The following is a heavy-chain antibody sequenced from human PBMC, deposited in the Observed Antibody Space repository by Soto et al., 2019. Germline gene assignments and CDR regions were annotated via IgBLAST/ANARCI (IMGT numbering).Heavy chain of an antibody. CDR1: GGTFRGYY. CDR2: INHSGST. D-gene: IGHD3-10*01. V-gene: IGHV4-34*01. Sequence: PSETLSLTNAVYGGTFRGYYWSWIRQPKGKGLEWIGEINHSGSTNYNPSLKSRVTISVDTSKNQFSLKLSSVTAADTAVYYCARGTTGPTYYYGSGSQVELYNWFDPWGQGTLVTVSS. J-gene: IGHJ5*02. CDR3: ARGTTGPTYYYGSGSQVELYNWFDP.